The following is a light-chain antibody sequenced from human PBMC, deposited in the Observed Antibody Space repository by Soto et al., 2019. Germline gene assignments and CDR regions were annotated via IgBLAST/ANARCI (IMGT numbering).Light chain of an antibody. CDR2: DAS. V-gene: IGKV3-11*01. Sequence: EMVLTQSPGTLSLSPGERAALCCMTSQSVRSSHLAWYQQKPGQAPRLLIYDASNRATGIPARFSGSGSGTDFTLTISSLEPEDFAVYYCQQRSNWPITFGQGTRLEIK. CDR3: QQRSNWPIT. CDR1: QSVRSSH. J-gene: IGKJ5*01.